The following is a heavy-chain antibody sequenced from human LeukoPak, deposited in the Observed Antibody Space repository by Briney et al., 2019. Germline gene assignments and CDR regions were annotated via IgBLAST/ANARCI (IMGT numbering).Heavy chain of an antibody. CDR3: ARVLHKRNYDSSDYYGS. J-gene: IGHJ5*02. CDR1: GFTFDDYG. CDR2: INWNSGST. Sequence: GGSLRLSCAASGFTFDDYGMSWVRQAPGKGLEWVSGINWNSGSTGYANSVKGRFTISRDNAENSLYLQLNSLRAEDTAVYYCARVLHKRNYDSSDYYGSWGQGTLVTVSS. V-gene: IGHV3-20*04. D-gene: IGHD3-22*01.